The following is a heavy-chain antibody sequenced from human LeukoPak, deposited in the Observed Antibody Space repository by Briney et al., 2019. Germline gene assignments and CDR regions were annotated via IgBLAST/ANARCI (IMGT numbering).Heavy chain of an antibody. Sequence: GGSLSLSCAASGFTFSSNSMNWVRQAPGEGLEWVAYISSGSSTIDYADPVKGRFTISRDNAKNSLSLQMNSLRDEDTAVYYCARDYLYAFDYWGQGTLVTVSS. CDR2: ISSGSSTI. D-gene: IGHD3-16*01. CDR3: ARDYLYAFDY. CDR1: GFTFSSNS. J-gene: IGHJ4*02. V-gene: IGHV3-48*02.